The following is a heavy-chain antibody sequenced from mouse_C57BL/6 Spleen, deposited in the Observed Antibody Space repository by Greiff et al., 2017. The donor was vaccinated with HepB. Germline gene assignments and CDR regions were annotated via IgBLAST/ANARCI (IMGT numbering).Heavy chain of an antibody. CDR2: IYPSDSET. CDR1: GYTFTSYW. V-gene: IGHV1-61*01. Sequence: QVQLQQPGAELVRPGSSVKLSCKASGYTFTSYWMDWVKQRPGQGLEWIGNIYPSDSETHYNQKFKDKATLTVDKSSSTAYMQLSSLTSEDSAVYYCVRGRNYYGSSYWYFDVWGTGTTVTVSS. J-gene: IGHJ1*03. CDR3: VRGRNYYGSSYWYFDV. D-gene: IGHD1-1*01.